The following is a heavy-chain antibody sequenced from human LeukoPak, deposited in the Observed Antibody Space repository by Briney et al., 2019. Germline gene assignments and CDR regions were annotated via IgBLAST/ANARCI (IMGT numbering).Heavy chain of an antibody. V-gene: IGHV4-59*01. J-gene: IGHJ6*02. CDR1: GGSISGYY. D-gene: IGHD3-10*01. CDR2: IYDSGST. Sequence: SETLSLTCTVSGGSISGYYWSWIRQPPGKGLEWIGYIYDSGSTNYNPSLKSRVTISVVTSKNQFSLKLSSVTAADMAVYYCARVGGTNYYYYGMDVWGQGTTVTVSS. CDR3: ARVGGTNYYYYGMDV.